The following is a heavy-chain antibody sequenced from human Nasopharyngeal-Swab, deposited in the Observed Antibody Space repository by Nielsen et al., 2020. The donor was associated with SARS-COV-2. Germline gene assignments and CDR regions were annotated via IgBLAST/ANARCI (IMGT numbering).Heavy chain of an antibody. Sequence: GGYLRVSCEASGFTFDDYAMHWVRQAPGKGLEWVSGISWNSGSIGYADSVKGRFTISRDNAKNSLYLQMNSLRAEDTALYYCAKTMVYSSSSYYFDYWGQGTLVTVSS. CDR1: GFTFDDYA. D-gene: IGHD6-6*01. V-gene: IGHV3-9*01. CDR3: AKTMVYSSSSYYFDY. J-gene: IGHJ4*02. CDR2: ISWNSGSI.